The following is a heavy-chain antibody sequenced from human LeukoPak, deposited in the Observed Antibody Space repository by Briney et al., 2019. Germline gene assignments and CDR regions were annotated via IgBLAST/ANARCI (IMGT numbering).Heavy chain of an antibody. Sequence: ASVKVSCKASGYTFTSYYMHWVRQAPGQELEWMGIINPSGGSTSYAQKFQGRVTMTRDTSTSTVYMELSSLRSEDTAVYYCARSRYCSSTSCYNTRYGMDVWGKGTTVTVSS. CDR3: ARSRYCSSTSCYNTRYGMDV. CDR2: INPSGGST. J-gene: IGHJ6*04. V-gene: IGHV1-46*01. D-gene: IGHD2-2*02. CDR1: GYTFTSYY.